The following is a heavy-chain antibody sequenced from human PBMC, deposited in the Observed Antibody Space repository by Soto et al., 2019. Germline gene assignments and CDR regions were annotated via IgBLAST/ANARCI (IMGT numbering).Heavy chain of an antibody. Sequence: GASVKVSCNASGYTFTGYYMHWVREAPGQGLEWMGWINPNSGGTNYAQKFQGRVTMTRDTSISTAYMELSRLRSDDTAVYYCARSSSSGSAFDIWGQGTMVTVSS. CDR1: GYTFTGYY. D-gene: IGHD6-19*01. J-gene: IGHJ3*02. V-gene: IGHV1-2*02. CDR2: INPNSGGT. CDR3: ARSSSSGSAFDI.